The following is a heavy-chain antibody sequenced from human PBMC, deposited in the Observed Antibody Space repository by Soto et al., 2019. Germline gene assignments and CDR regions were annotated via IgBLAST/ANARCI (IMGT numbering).Heavy chain of an antibody. CDR2: ISSSSSYI. V-gene: IGHV3-21*01. J-gene: IGHJ5*02. CDR3: ARDPSMVRGVSEWFDP. Sequence: GGSLRLSCAASGFTFSSYSMNWVRQAPGKGLEWVSSISSSSSYIYYADSVKGRFTISRDNSKNTLYLQMNSLRAEDTAVYYCARDPSMVRGVSEWFDPWGQGTLVTVSS. D-gene: IGHD3-10*01. CDR1: GFTFSSYS.